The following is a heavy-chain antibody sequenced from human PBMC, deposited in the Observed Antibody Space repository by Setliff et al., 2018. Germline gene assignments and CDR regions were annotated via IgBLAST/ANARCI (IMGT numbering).Heavy chain of an antibody. CDR1: GFMFSTYG. Sequence: WASVKVSCKTSGFMFSTYGLSWVRQAPGQGPEWIGCISGFTGDTKYAPKFQDRVILTIDESSTTAYMELRSLTSDDTAFYYCARSSAPSVVLAADFDYWGQGTLVTVSS. V-gene: IGHV1-18*01. J-gene: IGHJ4*02. D-gene: IGHD6-19*01. CDR3: ARSSAPSVVLAADFDY. CDR2: ISGFTGDT.